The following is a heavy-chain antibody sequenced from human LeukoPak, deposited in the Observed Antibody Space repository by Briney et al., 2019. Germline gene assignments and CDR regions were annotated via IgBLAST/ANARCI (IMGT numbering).Heavy chain of an antibody. CDR2: IDWDDDK. CDR3: AHRGGWLLFDY. CDR1: GFSLSTSGMC. J-gene: IGHJ4*02. V-gene: IGHV2-70*12. D-gene: IGHD3-9*01. Sequence: ESGPALVKPTQTLTLTCTFSGFSLSTSGMCVSWIRQPPGKALEWLALIDWDDDKYYSTSLKTRLTISKDTSKNQVVLTVTNVDPVDTATYYCAHRGGWLLFDYWGQGIQVTVSS.